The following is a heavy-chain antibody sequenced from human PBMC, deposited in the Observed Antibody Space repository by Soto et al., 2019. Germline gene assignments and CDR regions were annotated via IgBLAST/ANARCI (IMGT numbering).Heavy chain of an antibody. Sequence: GGSLRLSCAASGFTFSSYFMSWVRQAPGKGLEWASVIYSGDITYYADSVKGRFSISRDNSKNTLYLQMNSLRAEDTSVYYCSRWGLPASIGPNSYYYYNGMDVWGQGTTVTVSS. CDR1: GFTFSSYF. D-gene: IGHD6-6*01. CDR3: SRWGLPASIGPNSYYYYNGMDV. J-gene: IGHJ6*02. CDR2: IYSGDIT. V-gene: IGHV3-53*01.